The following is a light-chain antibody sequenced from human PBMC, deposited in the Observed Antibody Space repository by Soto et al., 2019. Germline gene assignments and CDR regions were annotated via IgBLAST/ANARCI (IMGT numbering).Light chain of an antibody. Sequence: QSALTQPRSVSGSPGQSVTISCTGASSDVGGYNEVSWYQHNPGKAPKLMIYDVTKRPSGVPDRFSGSKSGNTASLTISGLQAEDEADYYCCSYAGSYIFVFGTGTKLTVL. CDR2: DVT. CDR1: SSDVGGYNE. CDR3: CSYAGSYIFV. J-gene: IGLJ1*01. V-gene: IGLV2-11*01.